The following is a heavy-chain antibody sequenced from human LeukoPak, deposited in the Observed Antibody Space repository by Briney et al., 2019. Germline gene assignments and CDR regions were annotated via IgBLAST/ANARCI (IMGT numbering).Heavy chain of an antibody. V-gene: IGHV3-48*03. CDR1: GFTFSSYE. J-gene: IGHJ4*02. Sequence: PGGSLRLSCAASGFTFSSYEMNWVRQAPGKGLEWVSYISSSGSTIYYADSVKGRFTISRDNAKNSLYLQMNSLRAEDTPVYYCARDAGATPYFDYWGQGTLVTVSS. CDR3: ARDAGATPYFDY. CDR2: ISSSGSTI. D-gene: IGHD1-26*01.